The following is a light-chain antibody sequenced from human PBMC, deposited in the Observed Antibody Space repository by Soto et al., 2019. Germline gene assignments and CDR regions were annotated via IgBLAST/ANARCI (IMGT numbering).Light chain of an antibody. V-gene: IGKV3-20*01. CDR1: QRVSSNY. Sequence: EIVWTQSPCTLSLSPGERATLSCRASQRVSSNYLAWYQQKPGQTPRLLIYGASSRATGIPDRLSGSGSGTDFTLTISILEPEAFAVFYCQQYGSSPWTFGQGTKVEIK. J-gene: IGKJ1*01. CDR2: GAS. CDR3: QQYGSSPWT.